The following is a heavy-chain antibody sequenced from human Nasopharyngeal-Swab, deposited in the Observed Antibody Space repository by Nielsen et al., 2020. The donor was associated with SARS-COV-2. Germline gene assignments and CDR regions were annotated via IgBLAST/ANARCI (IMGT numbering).Heavy chain of an antibody. CDR2: ISRSGNTIYSGNTI. CDR3: ATYGGNSDYFDN. D-gene: IGHD4-23*01. J-gene: IGHJ4*02. V-gene: IGHV3-11*04. CDR1: GSTFSDYH. Sequence: GGSLRLSCAASGSTFSDYHMSWIRQAPGKGLEWISYISRSGNTIYSGNTIYYADSVKGRFTVSRDDAKNSLYLQMNSLRAEDTAVYYCATYGGNSDYFDNWGQGTRVTVSS.